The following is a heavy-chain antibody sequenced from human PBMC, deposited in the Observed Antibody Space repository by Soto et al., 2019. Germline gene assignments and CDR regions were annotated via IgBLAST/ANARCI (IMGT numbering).Heavy chain of an antibody. CDR2: IYHSGST. J-gene: IGHJ5*02. D-gene: IGHD3-10*01. V-gene: IGHV4-38-2*01. CDR1: GYSISSGYY. Sequence: SETLSLTCAVSGYSISSGYYWGWIRQPPGKGLEWIGSIYHSGSTYYNPSLKSRVTISVDTSKNQFSLKLSSVTAADTAVYYCARYTMVRGVIKFGWFDPWGQGTLVT. CDR3: ARYTMVRGVIKFGWFDP.